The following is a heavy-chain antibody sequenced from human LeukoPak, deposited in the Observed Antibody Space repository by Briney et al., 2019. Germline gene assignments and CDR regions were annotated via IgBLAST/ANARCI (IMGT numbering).Heavy chain of an antibody. J-gene: IGHJ6*03. CDR3: ARAGGTGGIYYYYMDV. CDR2: IYYSGST. Sequence: SETLSLTCTVSGGSISSTSYYWGWIRQPPGKGLEWIGSIYYSGSTYYNPSLKSRVTISVDTSKNQCSLKLSSVTTADTAVYYCARAGGTGGIYYYYMDVWGKGTTVTVSS. CDR1: GGSISSTSYY. D-gene: IGHD3-10*01. V-gene: IGHV4-39*07.